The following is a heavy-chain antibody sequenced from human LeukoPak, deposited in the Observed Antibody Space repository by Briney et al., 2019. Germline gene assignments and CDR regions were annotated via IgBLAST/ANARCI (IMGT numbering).Heavy chain of an antibody. Sequence: PSETLSLTCTVSGGSISSGSYYWGWIRQPPGKGLEWIGSIYYSGSTYYNPSLKSRVTISVDTSKNQFSLKLSSVTAADTAVYYCARLNYDFWSGKLYYYYYYMDVWGKGTTVTVSS. CDR1: GGSISSGSYY. D-gene: IGHD3-3*01. V-gene: IGHV4-39*01. CDR3: ARLNYDFWSGKLYYYYYYMDV. CDR2: IYYSGST. J-gene: IGHJ6*03.